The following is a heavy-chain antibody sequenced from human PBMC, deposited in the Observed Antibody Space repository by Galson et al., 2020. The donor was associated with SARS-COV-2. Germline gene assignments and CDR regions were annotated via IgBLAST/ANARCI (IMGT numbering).Heavy chain of an antibody. CDR3: ARDWYCSSTSCYLYYYYYMDV. CDR2: ISSSSSYI. V-gene: IGHV3-21*01. J-gene: IGHJ6*03. D-gene: IGHD2-2*01. Sequence: GESLKISCAASGFTFSSYSMNWVRQAPGKGLEWVSSISSSSSYIYYADSVNGRFTISRDNAKNSLYLQMNSLRAEDTAVYYCARDWYCSSTSCYLYYYYYMDVWGKGTTVTVSS. CDR1: GFTFSSYS.